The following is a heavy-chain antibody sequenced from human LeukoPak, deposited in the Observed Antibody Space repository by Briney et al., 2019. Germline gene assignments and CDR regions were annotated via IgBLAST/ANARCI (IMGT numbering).Heavy chain of an antibody. Sequence: GGSLRLSCAASGFTFSSFGMNWVRQAPGKGLEWVSYISSSSGTKYYADPVKGRFTISRDNAKNSLYLQMNSLRAEDTAVYYCARENSWEPDAFDIWGQGTMVTVSS. D-gene: IGHD1-26*01. V-gene: IGHV3-48*01. CDR3: ARENSWEPDAFDI. J-gene: IGHJ3*02. CDR1: GFTFSSFG. CDR2: ISSSSGTK.